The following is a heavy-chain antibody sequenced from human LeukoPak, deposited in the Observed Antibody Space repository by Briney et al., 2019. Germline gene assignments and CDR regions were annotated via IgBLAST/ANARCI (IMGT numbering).Heavy chain of an antibody. D-gene: IGHD3-22*01. CDR1: GASISSGGYY. CDR2: IYNSGSGST. Sequence: SETLSLTCTVSGASISSGGYYWTWIRQHPGKGLEWIGYIYNSGSGSTYYNPSLKSRLTISLDTSRNQFSLKLTSVTAADTAVYYCASLNRYYYDSSGHDAFDIWGQGTMVTVSS. J-gene: IGHJ3*02. CDR3: ASLNRYYYDSSGHDAFDI. V-gene: IGHV4-31*03.